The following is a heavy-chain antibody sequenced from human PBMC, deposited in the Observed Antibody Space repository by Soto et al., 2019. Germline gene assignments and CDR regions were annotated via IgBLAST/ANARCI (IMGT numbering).Heavy chain of an antibody. V-gene: IGHV4-34*01. CDR1: GWSFSGYY. J-gene: IGHJ5*02. Sequence: SETLSLTCAFYGWSFSGYYWILIRQPPGKGLEWIGEINHSGSTNYNPSLKSRVTISVDTSKNQFSLKLSSVTAADTAVYYCARGRRAGYCTNGVCYWFDPWGQGTLVTSPQ. CDR2: INHSGST. D-gene: IGHD2-8*01. CDR3: ARGRRAGYCTNGVCYWFDP.